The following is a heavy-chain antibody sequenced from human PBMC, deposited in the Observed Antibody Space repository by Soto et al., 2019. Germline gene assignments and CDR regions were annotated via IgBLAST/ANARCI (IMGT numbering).Heavy chain of an antibody. D-gene: IGHD3-10*01. Sequence: PGESLKISCKGSGYSFTSHWIFWVRQVPVKGLEFMGIVYPVYSDTRCSPSFQGHVTISSDNSISIAYLQLISLKASNTAMYYCARHRSDSRSYYSHWFAPWGQGNLVTVS. CDR3: ARHRSDSRSYYSHWFAP. CDR2: VYPVYSDT. J-gene: IGHJ5*02. V-gene: IGHV5-51*01. CDR1: GYSFTSHW.